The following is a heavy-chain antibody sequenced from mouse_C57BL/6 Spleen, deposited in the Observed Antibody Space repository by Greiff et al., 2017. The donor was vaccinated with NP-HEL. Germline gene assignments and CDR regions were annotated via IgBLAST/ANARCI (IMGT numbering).Heavy chain of an antibody. J-gene: IGHJ4*01. CDR2: IYPGSGNT. CDR3: ARGGNYYGSSFYYYAMDY. V-gene: IGHV1-66*01. D-gene: IGHD1-1*01. Sequence: VKLMESGPELVKPGASVKISCKASGYSFTSYYIHWVKQRPGQGLEWIGWIYPGSGNTKYNEKFKGKATLTADTSSSTAYMQLSSLTSEDSAVYYCARGGNYYGSSFYYYAMDYWGQGTSVTVSS. CDR1: GYSFTSYY.